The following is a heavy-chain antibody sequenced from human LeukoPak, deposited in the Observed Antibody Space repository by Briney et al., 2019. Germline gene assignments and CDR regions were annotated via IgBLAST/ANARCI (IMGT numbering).Heavy chain of an antibody. V-gene: IGHV3-21*01. CDR3: ARDEVIAAAGTGNYYYYYYMDV. D-gene: IGHD6-13*01. Sequence: TGGSLRLSCAASGFIFSTYNMNWVRQSPGKGLEWISSVSSSSSYIYYIDSVKGRFTISRDNAKNSLYLQMNSLRAEDTAVYYCARDEVIAAAGTGNYYYYYYMDVWGKGTTVTVSS. J-gene: IGHJ6*03. CDR1: GFIFSTYN. CDR2: VSSSSSYI.